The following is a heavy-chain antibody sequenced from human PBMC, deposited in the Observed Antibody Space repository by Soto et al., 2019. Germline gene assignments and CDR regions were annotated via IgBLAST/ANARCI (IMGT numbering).Heavy chain of an antibody. CDR3: ARGLRRDIVVVPANWFDP. V-gene: IGHV4-30-4*01. J-gene: IGHJ5*02. D-gene: IGHD2-2*01. Sequence: QVQLQESGPGLVKPSQTLSLTCTVSGGSISSGDYYWSWIRQPPGKGLEWIGYIYYSGSTYYNPSHKSRVTIPVDTSKNQFSLKLSSVTAADTAVYYCARGLRRDIVVVPANWFDPWGQGTLVTVSS. CDR2: IYYSGST. CDR1: GGSISSGDYY.